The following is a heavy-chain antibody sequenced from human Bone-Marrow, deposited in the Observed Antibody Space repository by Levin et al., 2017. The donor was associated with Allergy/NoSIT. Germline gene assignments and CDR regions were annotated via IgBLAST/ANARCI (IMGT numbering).Heavy chain of an antibody. CDR2: INGNGGST. V-gene: IGHV3-64*01. D-gene: IGHD3-10*01. J-gene: IGHJ4*02. CDR1: GFTFSSYY. Sequence: PSETLSLTCAASGFTFSSYYMHWVRQAPGKGLEYISSINGNGGSTYYANSMKGRFYISRDNSKNTLYLQMGSLSPEDMAVYYCARDSGLNRGYFDYWGQGALITVSS. CDR3: ARDSGLNRGYFDY.